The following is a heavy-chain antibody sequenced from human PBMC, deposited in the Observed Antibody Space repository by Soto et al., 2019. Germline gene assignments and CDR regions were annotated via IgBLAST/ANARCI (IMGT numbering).Heavy chain of an antibody. J-gene: IGHJ6*02. V-gene: IGHV4-4*02. CDR1: GDSISSFYW. Sequence: QVQLQESGPGLVKPSGTLTLTCAVSGDSISSFYWWSWVRQSPGRGLEWIVHIYHNRITNYNPSLQSRVSISADKSKTQFSLKLTYVTGADTAVYYCARDRGKATFYYIGMDVWGQGTTVTVSS. CDR3: ARDRGKATFYYIGMDV. CDR2: IYHNRIT.